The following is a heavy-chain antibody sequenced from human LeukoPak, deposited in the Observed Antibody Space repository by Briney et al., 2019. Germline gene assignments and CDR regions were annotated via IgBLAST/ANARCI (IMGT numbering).Heavy chain of an antibody. Sequence: PGGSLRLSCAASGFTFSSYAMHWVRQAPGKGLEWVAVISYDGSNKYYADSVKGRFTISRDNSKNTLYLQMNSLRAEDTAVYYCARATLTTVTTYFDYWGQGTLVTVSS. D-gene: IGHD4-11*01. CDR3: ARATLTTVTTYFDY. V-gene: IGHV3-30*04. CDR1: GFTFSSYA. J-gene: IGHJ4*02. CDR2: ISYDGSNK.